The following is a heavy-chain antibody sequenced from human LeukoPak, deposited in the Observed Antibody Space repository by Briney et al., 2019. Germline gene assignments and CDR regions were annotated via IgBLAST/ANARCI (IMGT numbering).Heavy chain of an antibody. Sequence: GGSLRLSCTASGFTFGDYSMSWVRQAPGKGLEWVGFIRSKAFGGTTEYAASVKGRFTISRDDSIGIAYLQMNSLKSEDTAVYHCSRAPYSNYVNLDYWGQGTLVTVSS. CDR1: GFTFGDYS. CDR2: IRSKAFGGTT. D-gene: IGHD4-11*01. CDR3: SRAPYSNYVNLDY. J-gene: IGHJ4*02. V-gene: IGHV3-49*04.